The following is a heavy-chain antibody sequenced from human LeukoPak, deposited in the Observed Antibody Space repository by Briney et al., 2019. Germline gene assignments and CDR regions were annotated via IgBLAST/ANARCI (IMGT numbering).Heavy chain of an antibody. CDR3: ARSVWGSYHFDY. CDR2: ISGSGGHT. J-gene: IGHJ4*02. D-gene: IGHD3-16*01. Sequence: GGSLRLSCAASGFTFSSYGMIWVRQAPGKGLEWVSAISGSGGHTYYADSVKGRFTISRDNSKNTLYLEMSSLRVDDAAIFYCARSVWGSYHFDYWGQGTRVTVSS. V-gene: IGHV3-23*01. CDR1: GFTFSSYG.